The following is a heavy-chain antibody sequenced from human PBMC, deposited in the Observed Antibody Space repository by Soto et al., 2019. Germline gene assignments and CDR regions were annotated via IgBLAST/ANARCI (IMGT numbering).Heavy chain of an antibody. D-gene: IGHD4-4*01. CDR1: GFSLSTSGVG. V-gene: IGHV2-5*02. CDR2: IYWDDDK. CDR3: AHRRGATTVTPSPRLDP. J-gene: IGHJ5*02. Sequence: SGPTLVNPTQTLTLTCTFSGFSLSTSGVGVGWIRQPPGKALEWLALIYWDDDKRYSPSLKSRLTITKDTSKNQVVLTMTNMDPVDTATYYCAHRRGATTVTPSPRLDPWGQGTLVTVSS.